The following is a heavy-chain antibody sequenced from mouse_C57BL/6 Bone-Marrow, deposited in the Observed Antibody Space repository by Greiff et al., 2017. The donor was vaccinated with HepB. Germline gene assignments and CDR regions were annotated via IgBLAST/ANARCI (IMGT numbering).Heavy chain of an antibody. CDR1: GYTFTEYT. CDR2: FYPGSGSI. CDR3: ARHEDRGYYDYDWFAY. J-gene: IGHJ3*01. Sequence: VQLKESGAELVKPGASVKLSCKASGYTFTEYTIHWVKQRSGQGLEWIGWFYPGSGSIKYNEKFKDKATLTADKSSSTVYMELSRLTSEDSAVYFCARHEDRGYYDYDWFAYWGQGTLVTVSA. D-gene: IGHD2-4*01. V-gene: IGHV1-62-2*01.